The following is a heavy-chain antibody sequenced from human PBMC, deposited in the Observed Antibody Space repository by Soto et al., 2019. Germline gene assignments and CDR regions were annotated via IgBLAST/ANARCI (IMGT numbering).Heavy chain of an antibody. D-gene: IGHD3-10*01. CDR3: ARDRDYYGSGSYYYCMDV. V-gene: IGHV3-30*04. CDR2: ISYDGSNK. CDR1: GFTFSSYA. J-gene: IGHJ6*02. Sequence: GGSLRLSCAASGFTFSSYAMHWVRQAPGKGLEWVAVISYDGSNKYYADSVKGRFTISRDNSKNTLYLQMNSLRAEDTAVYYCARDRDYYGSGSYYYCMDVWGQGTTVTVSS.